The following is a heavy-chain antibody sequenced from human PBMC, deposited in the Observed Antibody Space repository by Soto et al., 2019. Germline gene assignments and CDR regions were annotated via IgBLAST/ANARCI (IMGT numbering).Heavy chain of an antibody. J-gene: IGHJ4*02. CDR1: GFTVSSNY. Sequence: PGGSLRLSCAASGFTVSSNYMSWVRQAPGKGLEWVSAIYSGGSTYYADSVKGRFTISRDNSKNTLYLQMNSLRAEDTAVYYCARQSALKSLGFDYWGQGTLVTVSS. CDR3: ARQSALKSLGFDY. CDR2: IYSGGST. V-gene: IGHV3-66*04.